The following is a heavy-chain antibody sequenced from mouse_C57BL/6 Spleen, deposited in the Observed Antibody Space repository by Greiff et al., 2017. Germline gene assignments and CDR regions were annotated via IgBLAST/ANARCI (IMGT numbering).Heavy chain of an antibody. CDR2: IDPETVGT. V-gene: IGHV1-15*01. CDR1: GYTFTDFE. CDR3: NHFRNY. J-gene: IGHJ2*01. Sequence: QVPLQQSGAELVSPGASVTLSCKASGYTFTDFEMHWLNPTPVHVLEWIGAIDPETVGTAYTQKFKGQAILTADKSSSTAYIELRSVTSEDSSVYYCNHFRNYWGQGTTLTVSS.